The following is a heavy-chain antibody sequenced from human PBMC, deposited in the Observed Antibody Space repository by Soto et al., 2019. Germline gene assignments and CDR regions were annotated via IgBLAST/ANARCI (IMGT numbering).Heavy chain of an antibody. Sequence: QVQLVESGGGVVQPGRSLRLSCAAPGFTFRSYGMHWVRQTPGKGLEWVAGISYDGSNEYYADSVKGRFTISRDNSKNTLYLQTDSLKTEDTAVYYCAKWEDRGYGFAFDYWGQGTLVTVSS. CDR1: GFTFRSYG. V-gene: IGHV3-30*18. J-gene: IGHJ4*02. CDR2: ISYDGSNE. CDR3: AKWEDRGYGFAFDY. D-gene: IGHD1-26*01.